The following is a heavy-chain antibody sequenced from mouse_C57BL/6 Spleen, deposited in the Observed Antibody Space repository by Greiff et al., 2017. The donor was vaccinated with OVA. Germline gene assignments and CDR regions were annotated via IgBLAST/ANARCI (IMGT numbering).Heavy chain of an antibody. J-gene: IGHJ1*03. V-gene: IGHV1-15*01. CDR3: TRRGYDYGWYFDV. Sequence: QVQLQQSGAELVRPGASVTLSCKASGYTFTDYEMHWVKQTPVHGLEWIGAIDPETGGTAYNQKFKGKAILTADKSSSPAYMELRSLTSEDSAVDYCTRRGYDYGWYFDVWGTGTTVTVSS. D-gene: IGHD2-4*01. CDR2: IDPETGGT. CDR1: GYTFTDYE.